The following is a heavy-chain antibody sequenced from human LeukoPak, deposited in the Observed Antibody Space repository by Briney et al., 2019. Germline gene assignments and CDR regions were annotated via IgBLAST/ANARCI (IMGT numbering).Heavy chain of an antibody. Sequence: SETLSLTCTVSGGSISGYYWSWIRQPPGKGLEWIGEINHSGSTNYNPSLKSRVTISVDTSKNQFSLKLSSVTAADTAVYYCARRTLTFFDYWGQGTLVTVSS. CDR1: GGSISGYY. CDR2: INHSGST. CDR3: ARRTLTFFDY. V-gene: IGHV4-34*01. J-gene: IGHJ4*02. D-gene: IGHD4/OR15-4a*01.